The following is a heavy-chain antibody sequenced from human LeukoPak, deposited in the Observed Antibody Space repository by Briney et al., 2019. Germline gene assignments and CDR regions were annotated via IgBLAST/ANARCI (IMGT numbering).Heavy chain of an antibody. J-gene: IGHJ4*02. CDR2: IIPIFGTA. D-gene: IGHD2-2*02. CDR3: ARDNTDYFDY. V-gene: IGHV1-69*01. Sequence: GSSVKVSCRASGGXFSSYAISWVRQAPGQGLEWMGGIIPIFGTANYAQKFQGRVTITADESTSTAYMELSSLRSEDTAVYYCARDNTDYFDYWGQGTLVTVSS. CDR1: GGXFSSYA.